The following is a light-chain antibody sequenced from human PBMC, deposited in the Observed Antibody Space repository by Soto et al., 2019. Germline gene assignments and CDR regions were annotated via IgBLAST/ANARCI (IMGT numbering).Light chain of an antibody. V-gene: IGKV1-5*01. CDR1: QSISSW. CDR3: QQYNSYSWT. J-gene: IGKJ1*01. Sequence: DSQMTQSPSTQSASVGGRVPITCRASQSISSWLAWYQQKPGKAPKLLIYDASSLESGVPSRFSGSGSGTEFTLTISSLQPDDFATYYCQQYNSYSWTFGQGTKVDSK. CDR2: DAS.